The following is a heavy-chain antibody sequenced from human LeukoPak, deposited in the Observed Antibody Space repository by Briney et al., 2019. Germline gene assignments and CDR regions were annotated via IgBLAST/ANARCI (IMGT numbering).Heavy chain of an antibody. CDR1: GYTFTSYG. J-gene: IGHJ4*02. V-gene: IGHV1-18*01. CDR2: ISAYNGNT. Sequence: GASVKVSCKASGYTFTSYGISWVRQAPGQGLEWMGWISAYNGNTNYAQKLQGRVTMTTDTSTSTAYMELRSLRSDDTAVYYCARDLGWFGVTKIKRVAFDYWGQGTLVTVSS. CDR3: ARDLGWFGVTKIKRVAFDY. D-gene: IGHD3-10*01.